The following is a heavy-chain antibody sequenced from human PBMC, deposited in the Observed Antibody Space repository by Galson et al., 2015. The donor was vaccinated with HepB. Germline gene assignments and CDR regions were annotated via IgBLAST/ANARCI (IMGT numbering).Heavy chain of an antibody. J-gene: IGHJ6*03. CDR1: GFTFSSYA. V-gene: IGHV3-23*01. CDR3: AKGGTGITIFGGDYYYYYMDV. CDR2: ISGSGGST. Sequence: SLRLSCAASGFTFSSYAMSWVRQAPGKGLEWVSAISGSGGSTYYADSVKGRFTISRDNSKNTLYLQMNSLRAEDTAVYYCAKGGTGITIFGGDYYYYYMDVWGKGTTVTVSS. D-gene: IGHD3-3*01.